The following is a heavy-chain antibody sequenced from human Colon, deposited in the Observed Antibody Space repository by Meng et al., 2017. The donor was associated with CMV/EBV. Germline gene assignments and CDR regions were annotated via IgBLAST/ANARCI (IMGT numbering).Heavy chain of an antibody. V-gene: IGHV3-74*01. CDR2: LSNDESIS. CDR3: ARETSAVPRMFDI. Sequence: GGSLRLSCAASGFTFSNTWMHWVRQVPGKGLVWVSRLSNDESISAYADFAKGRFTMSRDNAKNTVYLQMNSLRGEDTAVYYCARETSAVPRMFDIWGQGTLVTVSS. CDR1: GFTFSNTW. D-gene: IGHD2-15*01. J-gene: IGHJ4*02.